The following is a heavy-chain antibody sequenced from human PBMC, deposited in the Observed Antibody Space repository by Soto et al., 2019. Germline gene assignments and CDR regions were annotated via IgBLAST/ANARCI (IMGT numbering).Heavy chain of an antibody. V-gene: IGHV3-15*01. CDR2: IKNKIEGGTT. D-gene: IGHD3-3*01. CDR1: GFTLSNAW. CDR3: ARNWNLDY. Sequence: GGSLSLSCAASGFTLSNAWVSWVRQAPGKGLEWVGRIKNKIEGGTTDYAVPVKGRFTISRDDSKNMLYLQMNSLITEDTAVYYCARNWNLDYCGQGTRVTVST. J-gene: IGHJ4*02.